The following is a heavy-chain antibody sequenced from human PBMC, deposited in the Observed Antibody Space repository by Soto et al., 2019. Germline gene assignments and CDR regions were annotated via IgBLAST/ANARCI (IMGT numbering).Heavy chain of an antibody. J-gene: IGHJ4*02. CDR3: ARVHSSGWYNY. Sequence: EVQLVESGGGLVKPGGSLRLSSAACGFSFSSYTMNWLRQAPGKGLEWVSSISSSSSYIYYADSVKGRFTISRDNSKNTLYLQMNSLRAEDTAVYYCARVHSSGWYNYWGQGTLVTVSS. CDR2: ISSSSSYI. V-gene: IGHV3-21*01. D-gene: IGHD6-19*01. CDR1: GFSFSSYT.